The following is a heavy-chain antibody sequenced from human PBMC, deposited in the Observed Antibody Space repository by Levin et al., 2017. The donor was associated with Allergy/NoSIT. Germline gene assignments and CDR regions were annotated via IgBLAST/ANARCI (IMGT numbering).Heavy chain of an antibody. CDR1: GYSFTSYW. CDR2: IYPGDSDT. Sequence: GESLKISCKGSGYSFTSYWIGWVRQMPGKGLEWMGIIYPGDSDTRYSPSFQGQVTISADKSISTAYLQWSSLKASDTAMYYCARQDSGSHYYYYYYGMDVWGQGTTVTVSS. V-gene: IGHV5-51*01. CDR3: ARQDSGSHYYYYYYGMDV. D-gene: IGHD1-26*01. J-gene: IGHJ6*02.